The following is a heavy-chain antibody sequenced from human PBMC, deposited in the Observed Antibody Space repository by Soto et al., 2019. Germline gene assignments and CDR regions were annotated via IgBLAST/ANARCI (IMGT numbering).Heavy chain of an antibody. Sequence: GGSLRLSCAASGFTFSDYYMSWIRQAPGKGLEWVSYISSSGSTIYYADSVKGRFTISRDNAKNSLYLQMNSLRAEDTAVYYCARDNPTDYTILGYYYYMDVWGKGTTVTVSS. V-gene: IGHV3-11*01. CDR2: ISSSGSTI. CDR3: ARDNPTDYTILGYYYYMDV. D-gene: IGHD4-4*01. CDR1: GFTFSDYY. J-gene: IGHJ6*03.